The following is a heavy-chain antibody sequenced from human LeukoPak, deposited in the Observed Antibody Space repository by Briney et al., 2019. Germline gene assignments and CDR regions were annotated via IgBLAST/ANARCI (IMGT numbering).Heavy chain of an antibody. CDR2: FDPEDGET. D-gene: IGHD5-12*01. CDR3: ATSGYPPAAFDY. J-gene: IGHJ4*02. V-gene: IGHV1-24*01. CDR1: GYTLTELS. Sequence: RASVKVSFKVSGYTLTELSMHWVRQAPGKGLAWMGGFDPEDGETIYAQKFQGRVTMTEDTSTDTAYMELSSLRSEDTAVYYCATSGYPPAAFDYWGQGTLVTVSS.